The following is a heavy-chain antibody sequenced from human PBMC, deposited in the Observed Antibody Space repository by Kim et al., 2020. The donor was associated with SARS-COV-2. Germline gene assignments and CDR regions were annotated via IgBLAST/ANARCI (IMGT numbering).Heavy chain of an antibody. CDR2: ISYDGSNK. Sequence: GGSLRLSCAASGFTFSSYAMHWVRQAPGKGLEWVAVISYDGSNKYYADSVKGRFTISRDNSKNTLYLQMNSLRAEDTAVYYCPVIEFDYWGQGTLVTVSS. CDR1: GFTFSSYA. J-gene: IGHJ4*02. CDR3: PVIEFDY. V-gene: IGHV3-30-3*01.